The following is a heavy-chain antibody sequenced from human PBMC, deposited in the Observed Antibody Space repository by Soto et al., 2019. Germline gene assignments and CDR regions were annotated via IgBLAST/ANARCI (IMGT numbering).Heavy chain of an antibody. D-gene: IGHD3-22*01. Sequence: GESLKISCKGSGYSVTSYWIGWVRQIPGKGLEWMGIIYPGDSDTRYSPSFQGQVTISADKSISTAYLQWSSLKASDTAMYYCARSMGYYYDSSGYYPSEDYFDYWGQGTLVTVSS. CDR1: GYSVTSYW. CDR2: IYPGDSDT. V-gene: IGHV5-51*01. CDR3: ARSMGYYYDSSGYYPSEDYFDY. J-gene: IGHJ4*02.